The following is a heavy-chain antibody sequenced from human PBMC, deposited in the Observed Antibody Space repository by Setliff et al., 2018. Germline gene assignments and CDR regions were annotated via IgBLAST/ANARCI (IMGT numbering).Heavy chain of an antibody. J-gene: IGHJ4*02. CDR1: GYTFTSYA. Sequence: ASVKVSCKASGYTFTSYAMHWVRQAPGQGLEWMGWISGYNGNTNYAQKLQGRVTMTTDTSTSTAYMELRSLRSDDTAVYYCARDKGYYGSGSYDYWGQGTLVTVSS. D-gene: IGHD3-10*01. CDR2: ISGYNGNT. CDR3: ARDKGYYGSGSYDY. V-gene: IGHV1-18*01.